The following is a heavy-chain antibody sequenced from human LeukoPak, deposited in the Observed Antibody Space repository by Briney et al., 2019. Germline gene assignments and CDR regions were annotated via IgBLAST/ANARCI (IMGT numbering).Heavy chain of an antibody. CDR2: IWDDGSNK. J-gene: IGHJ4*02. V-gene: IGHV3-33*06. D-gene: IGHD6-19*01. Sequence: GGSLRLSCAASGFIFSKYGMHWVRQAPGKGLEWVAVIWDDGSNKYYADSVKGRFTISRDNSKNMLYLQMNSLRADDTAVYYCAKEGAFGGSGALDYWGQGTLVTVSS. CDR1: GFIFSKYG. CDR3: AKEGAFGGSGALDY.